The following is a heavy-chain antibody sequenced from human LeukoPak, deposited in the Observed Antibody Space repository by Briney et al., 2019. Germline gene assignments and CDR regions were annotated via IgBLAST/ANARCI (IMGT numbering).Heavy chain of an antibody. V-gene: IGHV4-59*08. Sequence: SETLSLTCTASGCSISSYDWSWIRQPPGKGLEWIGYIYYSGSTNYNPSLKSRVTISVDTSKNQFCLKLSSATAADTAVYYCARGGGVLRYFDWLLFPFDYWGQGTLVTVSS. CDR1: GCSISSYD. D-gene: IGHD3-9*01. J-gene: IGHJ4*02. CDR3: ARGGGVLRYFDWLLFPFDY. CDR2: IYYSGST.